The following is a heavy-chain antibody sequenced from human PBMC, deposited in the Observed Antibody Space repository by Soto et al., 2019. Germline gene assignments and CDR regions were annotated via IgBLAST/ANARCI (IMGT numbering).Heavy chain of an antibody. D-gene: IGHD2-15*01. CDR3: ARLVQLLQGRWFDP. J-gene: IGHJ5*02. CDR2: IYYSGGT. CDR1: GGSISSGDYY. V-gene: IGHV4-30-4*02. Sequence: SETLSLTCTVSGGSISSGDYYWSWIRQPPGKGLEWIGYIYYSGGTYYNPSLKSRVTISVDTSKSQFSLKLSSVTAADTAVYYCARLVQLLQGRWFDPWGQGTLVTVSS.